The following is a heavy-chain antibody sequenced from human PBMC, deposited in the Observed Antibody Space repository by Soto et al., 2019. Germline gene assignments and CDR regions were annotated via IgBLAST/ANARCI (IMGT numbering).Heavy chain of an antibody. D-gene: IGHD1-26*01. J-gene: IGHJ3*02. Sequence: GGSLRLSCAASGFTFSSYSMNWVRQAPGKGLEWVSSISSSSSYIYYADSVKGRFTISRDNAKNSLYLQMNSLRAEDTAVYYGARYGGSSRPPAGWDAFDIWGQGTMVTVSS. CDR1: GFTFSSYS. V-gene: IGHV3-21*01. CDR3: ARYGGSSRPPAGWDAFDI. CDR2: ISSSSSYI.